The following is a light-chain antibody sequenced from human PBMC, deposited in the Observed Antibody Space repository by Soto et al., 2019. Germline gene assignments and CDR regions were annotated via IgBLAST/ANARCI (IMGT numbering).Light chain of an antibody. CDR2: GAS. J-gene: IGKJ1*01. CDR1: QSVSSSF. Sequence: EIVLTQSPGTLSLSPGERATLSCRASQSVSSSFLAWYQQKPGQAPRLLIYGASSRATGIPDRFSGSGSRIDFTLTISRLEPEDFAMYSCQQYGSSPRTFGQGTKVEIK. CDR3: QQYGSSPRT. V-gene: IGKV3-20*01.